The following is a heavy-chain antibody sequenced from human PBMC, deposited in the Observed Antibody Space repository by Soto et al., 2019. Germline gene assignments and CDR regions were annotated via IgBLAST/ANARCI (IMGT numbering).Heavy chain of an antibody. CDR2: IIPIFGTA. J-gene: IGHJ6*02. D-gene: IGHD6-13*01. CDR3: ASKERQQLVLDYYYGMDV. V-gene: IGHV1-69*13. CDR1: GGTFSSYA. Sequence: GASVKVSCKASGGTFSSYAISWVRQAPGQGLEWMGGIIPIFGTANYAQKFQGRVTITADESTSTAYMELSSLRSEDTAVYYCASKERQQLVLDYYYGMDVWGQGTTVTVSS.